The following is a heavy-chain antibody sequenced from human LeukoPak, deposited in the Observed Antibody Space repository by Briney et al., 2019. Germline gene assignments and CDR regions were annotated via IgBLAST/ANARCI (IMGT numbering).Heavy chain of an antibody. D-gene: IGHD3-16*01. CDR1: GYTFTNYG. V-gene: IGHV1-18*04. Sequence: ASVKVSCKASGYTFTNYGVSWVRQAPGQGLEWVGWISAANGNTNYAQKLQDRVTLTTDTSTSTAYVELRSLKSDDTAVYYCARYPLSYTSNWHYYFDYWGQGTLLTVSS. CDR2: ISAANGNT. CDR3: ARYPLSYTSNWHYYFDY. J-gene: IGHJ4*02.